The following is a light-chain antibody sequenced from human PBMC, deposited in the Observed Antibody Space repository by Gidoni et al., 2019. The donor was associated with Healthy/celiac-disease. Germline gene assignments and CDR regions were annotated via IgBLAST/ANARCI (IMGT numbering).Light chain of an antibody. CDR2: DAS. V-gene: IGKV1-33*01. J-gene: IGKJ4*01. CDR1: QDISNY. CDR3: QQYDDLQT. Sequence: DIQMTQSPSSLSASVGDRVTITCQASQDISNYLNWYQQKPGKAPKLLIYDASNLETGVPSRFSGSGSGTDFTFTISSLQPEDFATYYCQQYDDLQTFXGXTKVEIK.